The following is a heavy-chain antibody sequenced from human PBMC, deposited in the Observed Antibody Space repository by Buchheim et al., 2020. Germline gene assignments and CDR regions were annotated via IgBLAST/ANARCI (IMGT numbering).Heavy chain of an antibody. J-gene: IGHJ5*02. Sequence: QVQLVESEGGLVKPGGSLRLSCAASGFTFSDYYMSWIRQAPGKGLEWISYISSSGGVIYYADSVKGRFTISRDNTKNSLYLQMNSLRAEDTAVYYCARDDFSSCSGDCSSGWFDPWGQGTL. V-gene: IGHV3-11*01. CDR3: ARDDFSSCSGDCSSGWFDP. D-gene: IGHD2-21*01. CDR2: ISSSGGVI. CDR1: GFTFSDYY.